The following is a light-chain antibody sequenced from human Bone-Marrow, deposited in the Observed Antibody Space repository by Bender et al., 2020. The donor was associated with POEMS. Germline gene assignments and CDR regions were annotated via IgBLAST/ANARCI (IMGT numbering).Light chain of an antibody. CDR2: DVN. V-gene: IGLV2-11*01. Sequence: QSALTQPPSASGSPGQSVTISCTGSSGDIGTYNHVSWYQQHPDKAPRLMIYDVNNRPSGVPDRFSGSKSGNTASLTISGLQAEDEADYYCCSYAGSSYAGSSWVFGGGTKLTVL. CDR3: CSYAGSSYAGSSWV. CDR1: SGDIGTYNH. J-gene: IGLJ3*02.